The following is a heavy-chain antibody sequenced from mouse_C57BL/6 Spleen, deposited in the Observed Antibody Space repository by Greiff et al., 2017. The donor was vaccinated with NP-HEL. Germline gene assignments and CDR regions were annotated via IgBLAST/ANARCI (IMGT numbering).Heavy chain of an antibody. J-gene: IGHJ3*01. CDR1: GYTFTSYG. D-gene: IGHD2-4*01. V-gene: IGHV1-81*01. Sequence: VRLQQSGAELARPGASVKLSCKASGYTFTSYGISWVKQRTGQGLEWIGEIYPRSGNTYYNEKFKGKATLTADKSSSTAYMELRSLTSEDSAVYFCARYYDSAWFAYWGQGTLVTVSA. CDR3: ARYYDSAWFAY. CDR2: IYPRSGNT.